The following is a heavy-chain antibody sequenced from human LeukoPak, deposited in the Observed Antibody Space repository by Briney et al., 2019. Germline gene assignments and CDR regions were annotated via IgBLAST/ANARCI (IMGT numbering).Heavy chain of an antibody. J-gene: IGHJ4*02. CDR2: IYHSGST. CDR3: ARSWGYDYPWGY. V-gene: IGHV4-38-2*02. CDR1: GYSISSGYY. Sequence: SETLSLTCTVSGYSISSGYYWGWIRQPPGKGLEWIGSIYHSGSTYYNPSLKSRVTISVDTSKNQFSLKLSSVTAADTAVYYCARSWGYDYPWGYWGQGTLVTVSS. D-gene: IGHD3-16*01.